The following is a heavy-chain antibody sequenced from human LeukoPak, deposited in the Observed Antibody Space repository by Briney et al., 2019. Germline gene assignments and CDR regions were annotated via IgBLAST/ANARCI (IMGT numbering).Heavy chain of an antibody. CDR2: FDPEEGET. Sequence: GASVTVSCKVSGHTLTELSMNWVRQGPGGGLEWMGGFDPEEGETLYAQKFQGRVTTTDDTSTDTAYMELRSLRSEDTAVYYCATAGPLRFGDFVSHSWGQGTLVTVSS. D-gene: IGHD3-10*01. J-gene: IGHJ4*02. CDR1: GHTLTELS. CDR3: ATAGPLRFGDFVSHS. V-gene: IGHV1-24*01.